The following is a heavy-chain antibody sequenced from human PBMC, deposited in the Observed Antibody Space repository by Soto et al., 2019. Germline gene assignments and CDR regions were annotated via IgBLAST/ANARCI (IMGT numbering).Heavy chain of an antibody. J-gene: IGHJ4*02. CDR3: ARDYRLLPHRVIDY. D-gene: IGHD3-16*02. Sequence: QVQLVESGGGVVQTGRSLRLSCAASGFTFSSYGMHWVRQAPGKGLEWVAVIWYDGSNKYYADSVKGRFTISRDNSKNTLYLQMNSLRAEATAVYYCARDYRLLPHRVIDYWGQGTLVTVSS. CDR2: IWYDGSNK. V-gene: IGHV3-33*01. CDR1: GFTFSSYG.